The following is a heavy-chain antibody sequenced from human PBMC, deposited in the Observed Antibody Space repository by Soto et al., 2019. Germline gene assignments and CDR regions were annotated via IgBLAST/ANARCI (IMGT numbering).Heavy chain of an antibody. V-gene: IGHV4-4*02. Sequence: QVQLQGSGPGLVNPSGTLSLTCAVSGGSLSSSSWWSWVRQPPGKTLEWLGEIFYSGSTKYNPSLNSRVTISADQSKNDFSLRLSSVTAADTAVYYCVHHGGVPYYHDFWGQGMLVTVSS. CDR3: VHHGGVPYYHDF. J-gene: IGHJ4*02. CDR1: GGSLSSSSW. D-gene: IGHD2-8*01. CDR2: IFYSGST.